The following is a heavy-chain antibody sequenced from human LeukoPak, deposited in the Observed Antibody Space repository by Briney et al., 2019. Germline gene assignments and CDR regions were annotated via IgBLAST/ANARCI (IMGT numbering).Heavy chain of an antibody. D-gene: IGHD2-2*01. CDR2: IKEDGSEK. V-gene: IGHV3-7*01. J-gene: IGHJ4*02. CDR3: ARDRVLVVVPAELDY. CDR1: GFTFSSYW. Sequence: PGGSLRLSCAASGFTFSSYWMSWVRQAPGKGLEWVANIKEDGSEKYYVDSVKGRFTISRDNAKNSLYLQMNSLRAEDTAVYYCARDRVLVVVPAELDYWGQGTLVTVSS.